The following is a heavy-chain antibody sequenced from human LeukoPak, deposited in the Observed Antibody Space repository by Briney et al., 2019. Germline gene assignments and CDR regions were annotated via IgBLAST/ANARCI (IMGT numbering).Heavy chain of an antibody. CDR3: ARDRGAMTAQVIYYFDY. V-gene: IGHV3-11*01. D-gene: IGHD1-26*01. CDR2: ISSSGSTI. J-gene: IGHJ4*02. CDR1: GFTFSDYY. Sequence: GGSLRLPCAASGFTFSDYYMSWIRQAPGKGLEWVSYISSSGSTIYYADSVKGRFTISRDNAKNSLYLQMNSLRAEDTAVYYCARDRGAMTAQVIYYFDYWGQGTLVTVSS.